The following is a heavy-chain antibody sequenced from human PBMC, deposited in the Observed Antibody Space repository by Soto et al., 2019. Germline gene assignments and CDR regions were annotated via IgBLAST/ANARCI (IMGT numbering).Heavy chain of an antibody. V-gene: IGHV1-69*12. Sequence: QVQLVQSGAEVKKPGSSVKVSCKASGGTFSSYAISWVRQAPGQGLEWMGGITPIFGTANYAQKFQGRVTIAADESTRTAYMELISLRSEDTAVYYCVRSYSSSWYYFDHWGQGTLVIVSS. CDR2: ITPIFGTA. CDR3: VRSYSSSWYYFDH. CDR1: GGTFSSYA. D-gene: IGHD6-13*01. J-gene: IGHJ4*02.